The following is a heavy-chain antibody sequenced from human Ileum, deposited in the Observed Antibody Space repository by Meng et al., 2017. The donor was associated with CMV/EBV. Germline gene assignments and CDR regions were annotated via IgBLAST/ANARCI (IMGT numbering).Heavy chain of an antibody. J-gene: IGHJ4*02. CDR1: GFTFRDYL. Sequence: RGSLILSCAASGFTFRDYLMHWVRQSPGKGLVWVSRINNDGNTADYADYVKGRFTISRDNTKNTLYLQMSSLRAEDTAVYYCARPYTGASTLPFWGQGTLVTVSS. D-gene: IGHD1-26*01. CDR2: INNDGNTA. V-gene: IGHV3-74*01. CDR3: ARPYTGASTLPF.